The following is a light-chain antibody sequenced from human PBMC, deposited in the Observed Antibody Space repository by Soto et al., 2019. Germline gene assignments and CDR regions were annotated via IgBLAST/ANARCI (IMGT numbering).Light chain of an antibody. J-gene: IGKJ2*01. CDR1: QSVGGNY. V-gene: IGKV3-20*01. Sequence: EIVLTQSPGTLSLSPGERATLSCRASQSVGGNYLAWYQQKPGRAPRLLIYEASSRATDIPDRFSGSGSGTDFTLTISRLEPEDFAVYYCQQYGSSPRYTFGQGTKLEIK. CDR3: QQYGSSPRYT. CDR2: EAS.